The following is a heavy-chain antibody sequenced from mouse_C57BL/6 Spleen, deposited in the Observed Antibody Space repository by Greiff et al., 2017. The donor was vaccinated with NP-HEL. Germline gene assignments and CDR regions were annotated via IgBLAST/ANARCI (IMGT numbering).Heavy chain of an antibody. Sequence: VQLQQPGAELVKPGASVKLSCKASGYTFTSYWMHWVKQRPGQGLEWIGMIHPNSGSTNYNEKFKSKATLTVDKSSSTAYMQLSSLTSEDSAVYYCARGGYYDYDERYFDVWGTGTTVTVSS. CDR3: ARGGYYDYDERYFDV. V-gene: IGHV1-64*01. D-gene: IGHD2-4*01. J-gene: IGHJ1*03. CDR1: GYTFTSYW. CDR2: IHPNSGST.